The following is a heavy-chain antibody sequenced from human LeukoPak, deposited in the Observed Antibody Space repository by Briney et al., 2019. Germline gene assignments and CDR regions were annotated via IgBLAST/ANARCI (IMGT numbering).Heavy chain of an antibody. CDR1: GFTFSSYA. Sequence: GSLRLSCAASGFTFSSYAMSWVRQAPGKGLEWIGYIYYSGSTNYNPSLKSRVTISVDTSKNQFSLKLTSVTAADTAVYYCARLKLHFDFSTGNHYYFDSWGQGTLVIVSS. V-gene: IGHV4-59*08. CDR2: IYYSGST. J-gene: IGHJ4*01. CDR3: ARLKLHFDFSTGNHYYFDS. D-gene: IGHD3/OR15-3a*01.